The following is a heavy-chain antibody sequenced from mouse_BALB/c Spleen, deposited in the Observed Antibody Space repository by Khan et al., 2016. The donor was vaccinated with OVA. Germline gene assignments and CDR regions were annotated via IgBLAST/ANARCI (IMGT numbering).Heavy chain of an antibody. CDR3: ARYFHYHGSRGALDY. V-gene: IGHV1-4*01. Sequence: QVQLQQSGAELAKPGASVKMSCKASGYTFTSYSMHWIKQRPGQGLEWIGCIIPSNGYTTYNQKFRDKVTLSADKSSSTAYMQLHNLKSEDSAVYYCARYFHYHGSRGALDYGGQGTSVTVSS. CDR2: IIPSNGYT. D-gene: IGHD1-1*01. CDR1: GYTFTSYS. J-gene: IGHJ4*01.